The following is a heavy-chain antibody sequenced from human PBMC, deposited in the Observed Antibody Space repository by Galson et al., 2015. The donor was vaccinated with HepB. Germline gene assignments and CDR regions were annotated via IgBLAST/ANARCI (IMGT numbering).Heavy chain of an antibody. D-gene: IGHD3-22*01. CDR3: ARDQSSYDSSLDYYFDY. Sequence: SVKVSCKASGYTFTSYGISWVRQAPGQGLEWMGWISAYNGNTNYAQKLQGRVTMTTDTSTSTAYMELRSLRSDDAAVYYCARDQSSYDSSLDYYFDYWGQGTLVTVSS. CDR2: ISAYNGNT. CDR1: GYTFTSYG. V-gene: IGHV1-18*04. J-gene: IGHJ4*02.